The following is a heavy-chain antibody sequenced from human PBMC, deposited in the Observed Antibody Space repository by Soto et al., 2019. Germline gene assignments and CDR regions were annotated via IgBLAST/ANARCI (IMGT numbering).Heavy chain of an antibody. CDR1: GDSVTISDYY. D-gene: IGHD3-22*01. V-gene: IGHV4-39*01. CDR3: AAHDSGGYYAEY. CDR2: IHYSGST. J-gene: IGHJ4*02. Sequence: QLQLQESGPGLVKPSETLSLTCTVSGDSVTISDYYWGWIRQPPGKGLAWIGSIHYSGSTYYNPSLKRRVTISGDTSKKQFSLKLTSVTAADAAVYYCAAHDSGGYYAEYWGQGTLVTVSA.